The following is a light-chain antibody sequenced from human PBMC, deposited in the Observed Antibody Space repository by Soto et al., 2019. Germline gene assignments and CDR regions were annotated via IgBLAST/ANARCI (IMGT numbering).Light chain of an antibody. V-gene: IGKV1-8*01. CDR3: QQYYSYPYT. CDR1: QGIGSY. J-gene: IGKJ2*01. CDR2: AAS. Sequence: AIRMTQSPSSFSASTGDRVTITCRASQGIGSYLAWYQQNPGKAPKLLIYAASTLQSGVPSRFSGSGSGTDFTLTISCLQSEDFATYYCQQYYSYPYTLGQGTKLEIK.